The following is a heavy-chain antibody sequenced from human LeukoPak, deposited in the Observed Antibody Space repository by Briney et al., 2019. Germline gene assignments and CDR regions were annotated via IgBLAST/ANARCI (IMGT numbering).Heavy chain of an antibody. CDR2: ISSSSSYI. Sequence: GGSLRLSCAASGFTFSSYSMNWVRQAPGKGLEWVSSISSSSSYIYYADSVKGRFTISRDNPKNSLYLQMNSLRAEDTAVYYCARGRWDIVVVPATNWFDRWGQGTLVTVSS. CDR1: GFTFSSYS. CDR3: ARGRWDIVVVPATNWFDR. J-gene: IGHJ5*02. D-gene: IGHD2-2*01. V-gene: IGHV3-21*01.